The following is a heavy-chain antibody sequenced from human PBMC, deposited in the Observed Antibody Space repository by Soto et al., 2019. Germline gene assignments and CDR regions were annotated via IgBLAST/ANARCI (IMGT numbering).Heavy chain of an antibody. CDR3: AKDQVPPQYYYYNGMDV. Sequence: QVQLVESGGGVVQPGRSLRLSCAASGFTFSSYGMHWVRQAPGKGLEWVAVISYDGSNKYYADSVKGRFTISRDNSKNTLYLQMNSLRAEDTAVYYCAKDQVPPQYYYYNGMDVWGQGTTVTVSS. D-gene: IGHD1-1*01. CDR2: ISYDGSNK. V-gene: IGHV3-30*18. CDR1: GFTFSSYG. J-gene: IGHJ6*02.